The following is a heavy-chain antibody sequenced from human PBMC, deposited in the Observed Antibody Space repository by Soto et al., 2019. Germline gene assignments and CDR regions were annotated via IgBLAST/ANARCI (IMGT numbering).Heavy chain of an antibody. Sequence: QVQLQESGPGLVKPSETLSLTCTVSGGSISSYYWSWIRQPPGKGLEWIGYIYYSGSTNYNPSLKSRVTISVDTSKNQFSLKLSSVTAADTAVYYCARGGPVRTSDWLPTRYWYFDLWGRGTLVTVSS. V-gene: IGHV4-59*01. CDR1: GGSISSYY. CDR2: IYYSGST. D-gene: IGHD2-21*02. J-gene: IGHJ2*01. CDR3: ARGGPVRTSDWLPTRYWYFDL.